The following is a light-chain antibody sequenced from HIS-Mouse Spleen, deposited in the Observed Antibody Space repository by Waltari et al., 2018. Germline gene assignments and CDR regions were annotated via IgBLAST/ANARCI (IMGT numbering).Light chain of an antibody. CDR3: QQYYSTPYT. CDR2: WAS. CDR1: QSVLYSSNNKNY. J-gene: IGKJ2*01. V-gene: IGKV4-1*01. Sequence: DIVMTQSPDSLLVSLGERATLNCKSSQSVLYSSNNKNYLAWYQQKPGQPPKLLIYWASTRESGVPDRFSGSGSGTDFTLTISSLQAEDVAVYYCQQYYSTPYTFGQGSKLEIK.